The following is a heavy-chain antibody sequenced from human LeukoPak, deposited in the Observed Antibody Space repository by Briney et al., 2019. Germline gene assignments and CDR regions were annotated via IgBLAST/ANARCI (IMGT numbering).Heavy chain of an antibody. CDR2: INHSGST. D-gene: IGHD3-16*01. Sequence: SETLPLTCAVYGGSFSGYYWSWIRQPPGKGLEWIGEINHSGSTNYNPSLKSRVTISVDTSKNQFSLKLSSVTAADTAVYYCARDLGGSSFFDYWGQGTLVTVSS. CDR1: GGSFSGYY. V-gene: IGHV4-34*01. J-gene: IGHJ4*02. CDR3: ARDLGGSSFFDY.